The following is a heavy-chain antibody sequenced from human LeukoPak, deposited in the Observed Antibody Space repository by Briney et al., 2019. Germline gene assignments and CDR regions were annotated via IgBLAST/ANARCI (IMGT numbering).Heavy chain of an antibody. V-gene: IGHV4-39*07. CDR1: GGSISSSSYY. CDR2: IYYSGST. J-gene: IGHJ4*02. CDR3: ARGGSPAGRSVGLDY. D-gene: IGHD6-13*01. Sequence: SETLSLTCTVSGGSISSSSYYWGWIRQPPGKGLEWIGSIYYSGSTYYNPSLKSRVTISVDTSKNQFSLKLSSVTAADTAVYYCARGGSPAGRSVGLDYWGQGTLVTVSS.